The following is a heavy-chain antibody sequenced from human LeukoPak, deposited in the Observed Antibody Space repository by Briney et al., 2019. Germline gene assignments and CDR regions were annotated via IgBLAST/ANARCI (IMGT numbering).Heavy chain of an antibody. J-gene: IGHJ4*02. Sequence: SETLSLTCAVYGGSFSGYYWSWIRQPPGKGLEWIGEINHSGSTNYNPSLKSRDTISVDTSKNQFSLELSSVTAADTAVYYCAIKSYYYGSGSSGYFDYWGQGTLVTVSS. CDR2: INHSGST. CDR3: AIKSYYYGSGSSGYFDY. V-gene: IGHV4-34*01. D-gene: IGHD3-10*01. CDR1: GGSFSGYY.